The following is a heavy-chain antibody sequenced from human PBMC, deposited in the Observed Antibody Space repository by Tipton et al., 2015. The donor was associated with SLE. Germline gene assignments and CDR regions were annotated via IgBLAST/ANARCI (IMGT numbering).Heavy chain of an antibody. Sequence: WSWIRQPPGKGLEWIGYIYTSGSTNYNPSLKSRVTISVDTSNNQFSLKLSSVTAADTAMYYCARHPSIFGVVDYWGQGTLVTVSS. CDR3: ARHPSIFGVVDY. J-gene: IGHJ4*02. V-gene: IGHV4-4*09. D-gene: IGHD3-3*01. CDR2: IYTSGST.